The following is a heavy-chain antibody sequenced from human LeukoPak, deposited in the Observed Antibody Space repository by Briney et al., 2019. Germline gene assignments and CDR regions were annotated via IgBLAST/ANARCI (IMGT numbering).Heavy chain of an antibody. CDR2: ISSSGSTI. D-gene: IGHD3-10*01. J-gene: IGHJ4*02. CDR1: GFTFSSYE. V-gene: IGHV3-48*03. Sequence: GGSLRLSCAASGFTFSSYEMNGVRQAPGKGLEWVSYISSSGSTIYYADSVKGRFTISRDNAKNSLYLQMNSLRAEDTAVYYCAREDYGSGSYHIDYWGQGTLVTVSS. CDR3: AREDYGSGSYHIDY.